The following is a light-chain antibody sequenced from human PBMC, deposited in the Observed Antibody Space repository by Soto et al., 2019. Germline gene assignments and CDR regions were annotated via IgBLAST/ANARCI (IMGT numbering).Light chain of an antibody. CDR3: AAWDDSLNGLV. CDR1: SSNIGPNA. J-gene: IGLJ1*01. CDR2: NNN. Sequence: QSVLTQPPSASGTPGQKVTISCSGSSSNIGPNAVNWYQQLPGTAPKLLLYNNNQRPSGVSDRCSGSKSGTSAALAISGLQSDDEADYHCAAWDDSLNGLVFGTGTKLTVL. V-gene: IGLV1-44*01.